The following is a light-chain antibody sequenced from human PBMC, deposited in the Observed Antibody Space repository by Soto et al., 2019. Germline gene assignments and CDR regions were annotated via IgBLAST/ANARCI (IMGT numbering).Light chain of an antibody. CDR1: RSVLYSSNNKNY. J-gene: IGKJ2*03. V-gene: IGKV4-1*01. Sequence: DIVLTQSPDSLAVSLGERATINCQSSRSVLYSSNNKNYLAWYQQKPGQPPKMLIYWASTRESGVPDRFSGSGSGTNFTLTISTLQAEDVAIYYCQQYYSTPSFGQGTKLEIK. CDR3: QQYYSTPS. CDR2: WAS.